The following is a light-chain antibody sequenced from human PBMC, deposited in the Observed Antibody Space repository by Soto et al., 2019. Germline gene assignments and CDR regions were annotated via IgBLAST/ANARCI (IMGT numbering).Light chain of an antibody. CDR3: QSYDSSSQV. V-gene: IGLV6-57*02. CDR1: SGSIASNY. J-gene: IGLJ2*01. Sequence: NFMLTPPHSVSESPGKTVTISCTGSSGSIASNYVQWNQQRPGSAPTTVIYEDNQRPSGVPDRFSGSIDSSSNSSSLTISGLKTEDEADYYCQSYDSSSQVFGGGTKLTVL. CDR2: EDN.